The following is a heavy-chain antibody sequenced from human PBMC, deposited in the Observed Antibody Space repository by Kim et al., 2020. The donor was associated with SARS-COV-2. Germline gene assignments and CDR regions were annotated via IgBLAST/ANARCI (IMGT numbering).Heavy chain of an antibody. J-gene: IGHJ4*02. CDR2: IYPGDSDT. Sequence: GESLKISCKGSGYSFTSYWIGWVRQMPGKGLEWIGIIYPGDSDTRYSPSFQGQVTISADKSISTAYLQWSSLKASGTAMYYCARHGQWLEQTFDYWGQGTLVTVSS. CDR3: ARHGQWLEQTFDY. V-gene: IGHV5-51*01. CDR1: GYSFTSYW. D-gene: IGHD6-19*01.